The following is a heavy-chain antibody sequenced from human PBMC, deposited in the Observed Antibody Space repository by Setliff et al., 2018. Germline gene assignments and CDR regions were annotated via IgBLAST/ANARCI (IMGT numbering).Heavy chain of an antibody. V-gene: IGHV4-34*01. CDR3: ARTYNFWSGYFDY. D-gene: IGHD3-3*01. Sequence: SETLSLTCAVYGGSFSGYCWSWIRQPPGKGLEWIGEINHSGSTNNNPSLKSRVTISVDTSKNQFSLKLSSVTAADTAVYYCARTYNFWSGYFDYWGQGTLVTVSS. J-gene: IGHJ4*02. CDR1: GGSFSGYC. CDR2: INHSGST.